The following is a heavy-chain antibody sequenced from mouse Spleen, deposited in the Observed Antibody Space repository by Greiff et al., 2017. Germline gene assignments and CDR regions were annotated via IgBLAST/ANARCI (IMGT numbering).Heavy chain of an antibody. CDR1: GFNIKDYY. D-gene: IGHD4-1*01. J-gene: IGHJ2*01. V-gene: IGHV14-4*02. Sequence: DVKLVESGAELVRSGASVKLSCTASGFNIKDYYMHWVKQRPEQGLEWIGWIDPENGDTEYAPKFQGKATMTADTSSNTAYLQLSSLTSEDTAVYYCLQTGTFDYWGQGTTLTVSS. CDR3: LQTGTFDY. CDR2: IDPENGDT.